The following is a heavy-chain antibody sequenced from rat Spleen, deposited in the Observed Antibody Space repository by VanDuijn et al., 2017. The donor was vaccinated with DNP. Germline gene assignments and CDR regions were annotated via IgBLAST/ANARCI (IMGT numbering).Heavy chain of an antibody. CDR1: GFNFNGYW. D-gene: IGHD1-6*01. CDR3: ARASILRLFDY. Sequence: EVKLVESGGGLVQPGRSLKLSCAASGFNFNGYWMAWVRQAPGEGPEWIGEINEYASRINYSPSLKDKFTISRDNAQNTLYLQVNKLGSEDTAIYYCARASILRLFDYWGQGVMVTVSS. J-gene: IGHJ2*01. V-gene: IGHV4-2*01. CDR2: INEYASRI.